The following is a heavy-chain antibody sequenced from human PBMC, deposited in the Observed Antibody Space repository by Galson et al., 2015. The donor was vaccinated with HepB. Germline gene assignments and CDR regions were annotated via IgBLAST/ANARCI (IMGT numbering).Heavy chain of an antibody. CDR2: TYYRSTWSN. V-gene: IGHV6-1*01. CDR3: ARMSDYYDSSGYYSGYYGMDV. J-gene: IGHJ6*02. CDR1: GDSVSSDSVA. Sequence: CAISGDSVSSDSVAWNWIRQSPSRGLEWLGRTYYRSTWSNDYAVSVKSRITINPDTSKNQFSLQLKSLTPEDTAVYYCARMSDYYDSSGYYSGYYGMDVWGQGTTVTVSS. D-gene: IGHD3-22*01.